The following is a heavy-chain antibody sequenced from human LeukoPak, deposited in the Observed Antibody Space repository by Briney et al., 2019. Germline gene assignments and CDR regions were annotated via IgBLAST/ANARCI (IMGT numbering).Heavy chain of an antibody. V-gene: IGHV3-30*04. CDR2: ISYDGSNK. Sequence: GGSLRLSCAASGFTFSSYAMHWVRQAPGKGLEWVVVISYDGSNKYYADSVKGRFTISRDNSQNTLYLQMNSLRAEDTAVYYCARWGKSTMVRGEDFDYWGQGTLVTVSS. CDR3: ARWGKSTMVRGEDFDY. CDR1: GFTFSSYA. D-gene: IGHD3-10*01. J-gene: IGHJ4*02.